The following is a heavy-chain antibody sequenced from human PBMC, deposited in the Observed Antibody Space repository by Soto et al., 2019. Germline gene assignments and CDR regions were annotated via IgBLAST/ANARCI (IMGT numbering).Heavy chain of an antibody. CDR1: GGSFSGYY. CDR3: ARGPDFDY. Sequence: PSETLSLTCAVYGGSFSGYYWSWIRQPPGKGLEWIGEINHSGSTNYNPSLKSRVTISVDTSKNQFSLKLRSDDTAVYYCARGPDFDYWGQGTLVTVSS. CDR2: INHSGST. J-gene: IGHJ4*02. V-gene: IGHV4-34*01.